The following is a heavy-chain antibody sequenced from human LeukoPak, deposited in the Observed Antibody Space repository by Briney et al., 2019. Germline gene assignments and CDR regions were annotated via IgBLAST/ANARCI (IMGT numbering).Heavy chain of an antibody. D-gene: IGHD6-13*01. CDR3: ASRNAAARTWYFDL. Sequence: GASVKVSCKASGYTFTRYDINWVRQATGQGLEWMGWMNPNSGNTGYAQKFQGRVTMTRNTSISTAYMELSSLRSEDTAVYYCASRNAAARTWYFDLWGRGTLVTVSS. V-gene: IGHV1-8*01. CDR1: GYTFTRYD. J-gene: IGHJ2*01. CDR2: MNPNSGNT.